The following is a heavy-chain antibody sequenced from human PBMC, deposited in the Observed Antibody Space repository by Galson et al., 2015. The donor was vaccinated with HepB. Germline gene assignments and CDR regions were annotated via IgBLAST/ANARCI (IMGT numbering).Heavy chain of an antibody. D-gene: IGHD3-10*01. CDR1: GGTFSTYA. CDR2: IIPIFGSA. J-gene: IGHJ5*02. V-gene: IGHV1-69*06. Sequence: SVKVSCKASGGTFSTYAISWVRQAPGQGLEWMGGIIPIFGSANYAQKFQGRVTMTDDTSTNTAYMELSSLTSEDTAMYYCATTAQYSGSGRYFNWFDPWGQGTQVIVSS. CDR3: ATTAQYSGSGRYFNWFDP.